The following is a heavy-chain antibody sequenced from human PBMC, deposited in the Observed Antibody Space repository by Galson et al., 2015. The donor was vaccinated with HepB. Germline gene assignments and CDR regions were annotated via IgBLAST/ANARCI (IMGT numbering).Heavy chain of an antibody. J-gene: IGHJ6*03. CDR3: TRDVGELWFRELLGYVDV. CDR2: IRSKAYGGTA. D-gene: IGHD3-10*01. V-gene: IGHV3-49*03. CDR1: GFTFAGYA. Sequence: SLRLSCAASGFTFAGYAISWLRQAPGKGLEWIGFIRSKAYGGTAEYAESVKGRFTISRDDTKSIDYLQMNSLEPEDTAVYYCTRDVGELWFRELLGYVDVWGKGNTVTVS.